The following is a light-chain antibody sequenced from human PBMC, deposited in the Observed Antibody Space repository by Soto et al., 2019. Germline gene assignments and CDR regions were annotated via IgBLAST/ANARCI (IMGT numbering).Light chain of an antibody. J-gene: IGLJ3*02. Sequence: QSALTQPASVSGSPGQSIAISCTGTSSDVGAYNYVSWYQHHPGKAPKVIISEVSNRPSGVSDRFSGSKSGNTASLTISGLQAEDDAVYYCSSYAGSSINWVFGEGTKLTVL. V-gene: IGLV2-14*01. CDR2: EVS. CDR1: SSDVGAYNY. CDR3: SSYAGSSINWV.